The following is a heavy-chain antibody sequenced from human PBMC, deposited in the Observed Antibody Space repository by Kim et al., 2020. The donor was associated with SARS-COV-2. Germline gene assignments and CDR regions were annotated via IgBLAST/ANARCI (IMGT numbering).Heavy chain of an antibody. D-gene: IGHD6-13*01. V-gene: IGHV5-10-1*01. CDR2: IDPSDSYT. J-gene: IGHJ5*02. CDR3: ASIAAAGIDWFDP. Sequence: GESLKISCKGSGYSFTSYWISWVRQMPGKGLEWMGRIDPSDSYTNYSPSFQGHVTISADKSISTAYLQWSSLKASDTAMYYCASIAAAGIDWFDPWGQGTLVTVSS. CDR1: GYSFTSYW.